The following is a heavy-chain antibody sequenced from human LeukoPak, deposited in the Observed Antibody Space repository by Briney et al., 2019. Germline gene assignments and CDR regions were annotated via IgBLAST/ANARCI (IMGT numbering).Heavy chain of an antibody. CDR2: IDPDSGGT. J-gene: IGHJ4*02. D-gene: IGHD1-26*01. V-gene: IGHV1-2*02. CDR3: ARGRHGSHYPGDY. Sequence: ASVKVSCKASEYTFTAHYIHWARQAPGQGLEWLGYIDPDSGGTNCAQKFQDRVTMTTDMSISTAYMELRRLTFDDTAVYYCARGRHGSHYPGDYWGQGTLVTVSS. CDR1: EYTFTAHY.